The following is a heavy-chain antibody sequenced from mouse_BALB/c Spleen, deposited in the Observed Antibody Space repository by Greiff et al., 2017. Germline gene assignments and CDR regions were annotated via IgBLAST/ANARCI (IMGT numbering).Heavy chain of an antibody. V-gene: IGHV14-1*02. CDR2: IDPENGNT. D-gene: IGHD2-4*01. Sequence: VQLKQSGAELVRPGALVKLSCKASGFNIKDYYMHWVKQRPEQGLEWIGWIDPENGNTIYDPKFQGKASITADTSSNTAYLQLSSLTSEDTAVYYCARGGITTAMDYWGQGTSVTVSS. CDR1: GFNIKDYY. CDR3: ARGGITTAMDY. J-gene: IGHJ4*01.